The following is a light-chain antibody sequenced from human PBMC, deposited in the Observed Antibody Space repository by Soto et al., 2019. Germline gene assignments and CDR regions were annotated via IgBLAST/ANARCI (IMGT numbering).Light chain of an antibody. CDR1: SSDVGGYNY. CDR2: DVN. Sequence: QSVLTQPASVSGSPGQSITISCTGASSDVGGYNYVSWYQHHPGKAPKLIIYDVNNRPSWVSNRFSGSKSGNTASLTISGLQAEDETTYYCSSYSSTSTLMVFGGGTKLTVL. CDR3: SSYSSTSTLMV. J-gene: IGLJ2*01. V-gene: IGLV2-14*03.